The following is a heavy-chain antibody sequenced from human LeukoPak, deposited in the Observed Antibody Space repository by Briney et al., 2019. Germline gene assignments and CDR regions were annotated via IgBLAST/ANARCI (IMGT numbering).Heavy chain of an antibody. CDR3: AREVIHDYGDYFDY. V-gene: IGHV3-30-3*01. CDR2: ISYDGSNK. CDR1: GFTFSSYA. J-gene: IGHJ4*02. Sequence: GGSLRLSCAASGFTFSSYATHWVRQAPGKGLEWVAVISYDGSNKYYADSVKGRFTISRDNSKNTLYLQMNSLRAEDTAVYYCAREVIHDYGDYFDYWGQGTLVTVSS. D-gene: IGHD4-17*01.